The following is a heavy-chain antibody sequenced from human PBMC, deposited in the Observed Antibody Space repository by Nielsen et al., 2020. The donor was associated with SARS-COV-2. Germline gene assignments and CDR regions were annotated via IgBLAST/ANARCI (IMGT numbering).Heavy chain of an antibody. CDR2: IYYSGST. D-gene: IGHD3-10*01. J-gene: IGHJ4*02. V-gene: IGHV4-59*01. Sequence: WIRQPPGKGLEWIGYIYYSGSTYYNPSLKSRVTISVDKSKNQFSLKLTSVSAADTAVYYCARVFTMVRGVIKRENYFDYWGQGTLVTVSS. CDR3: ARVFTMVRGVIKRENYFDY.